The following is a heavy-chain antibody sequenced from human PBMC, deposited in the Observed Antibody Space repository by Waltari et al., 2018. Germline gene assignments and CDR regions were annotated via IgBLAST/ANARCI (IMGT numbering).Heavy chain of an antibody. Sequence: DVQLVESGGGPVKPGGALRLSCVTSGSPFSSYNMNWVRQPRGKGLEWISFISDTAEFTYYADSVKGRFTISRDNAKNSVFLQMNSLREEDTGVYYCARDSGQFCHSATCYPFDYWGQGVLVTVSS. D-gene: IGHD2-2*01. CDR2: ISDTAEFT. V-gene: IGHV3-21*02. CDR3: ARDSGQFCHSATCYPFDY. CDR1: GSPFSSYN. J-gene: IGHJ4*02.